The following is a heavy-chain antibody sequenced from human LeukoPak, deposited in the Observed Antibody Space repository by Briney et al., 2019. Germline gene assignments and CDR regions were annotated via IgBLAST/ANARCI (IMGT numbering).Heavy chain of an antibody. Sequence: PGGSLRLSCAASGFTFSSYVMHWVRQAPGKGLEWVAFIRYDGNNKLYADSMKGRFTISRDNSKNTLYLHINSLRAEDTAVYYCVKDNPLDYWGQGTLVIVSS. CDR2: IRYDGNNK. CDR3: VKDNPLDY. J-gene: IGHJ4*02. V-gene: IGHV3-30*02. D-gene: IGHD1-14*01. CDR1: GFTFSSYV.